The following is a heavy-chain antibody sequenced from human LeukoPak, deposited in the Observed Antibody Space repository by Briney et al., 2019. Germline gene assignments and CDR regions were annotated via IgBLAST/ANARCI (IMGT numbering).Heavy chain of an antibody. CDR1: GGSINYYY. CDR3: ARKDNSGKGPYYYDY. CDR2: IYYSGST. V-gene: IGHV4-59*01. Sequence: SETLSFTRTVSGGSINYYYWSWIRQPPGKGLEWIGYIYYSGSTNYNPSLRSRVTISVDTSKNQISLKLSSVTPADTAMYYCARKDNSGKGPYYYDYWGQGTLVTVSS. J-gene: IGHJ4*02. D-gene: IGHD3-22*01.